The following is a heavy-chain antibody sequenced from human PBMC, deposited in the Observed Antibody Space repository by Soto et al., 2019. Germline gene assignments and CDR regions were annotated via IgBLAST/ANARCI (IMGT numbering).Heavy chain of an antibody. D-gene: IGHD5-12*01. J-gene: IGHJ6*02. CDR1: GYSFTSYW. CDR2: IYPGDSDT. Sequence: EVQLVQSGAEVKKPGESLKISCKGSGYSFTSYWIGWVRQMPGKGLEWMGIIYPGDSDTRYSPSFQGQVTISADKSISTADLQWSSLKASDTAMYYCARHAPWIVPPSRGGMDVGGQGTTVTVSS. V-gene: IGHV5-51*01. CDR3: ARHAPWIVPPSRGGMDV.